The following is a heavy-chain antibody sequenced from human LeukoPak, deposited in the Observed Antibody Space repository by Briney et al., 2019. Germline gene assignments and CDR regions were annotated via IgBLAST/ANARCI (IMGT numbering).Heavy chain of an antibody. CDR3: ARASGGWGVNYFDY. CDR1: GGSISSYY. V-gene: IGHV4-59*01. D-gene: IGHD3-10*01. Sequence: SETLSLTCTVSGGSISSYYWSWIRQPPGKGLEWIGYIHYSGSTNYNPSLKSRVTISVDTSKNQFSLKLSSVTAADTAVYYCARASGGWGVNYFDYWGQGTLVTVSS. J-gene: IGHJ4*02. CDR2: IHYSGST.